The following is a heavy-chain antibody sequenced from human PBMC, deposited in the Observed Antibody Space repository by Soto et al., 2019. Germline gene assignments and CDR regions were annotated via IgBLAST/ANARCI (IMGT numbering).Heavy chain of an antibody. Sequence: QVQLVQSGAQVEKPGASVKVSCKASGYTFTSYAMHWVRQAPGQRLEGMGWINAGNGNTKYSQKFQGRVTITRDTSATTAYMELSSLRSEDTAVYDCSRVWELLHCYFAYWGQGTLVTVSS. CDR3: SRVWELLHCYFAY. CDR1: GYTFTSYA. D-gene: IGHD1-26*01. J-gene: IGHJ4*02. V-gene: IGHV1-3*01. CDR2: INAGNGNT.